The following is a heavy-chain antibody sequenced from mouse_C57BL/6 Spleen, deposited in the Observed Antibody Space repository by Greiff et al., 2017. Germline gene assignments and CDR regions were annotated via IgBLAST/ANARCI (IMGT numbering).Heavy chain of an antibody. CDR1: GYTFTSYW. D-gene: IGHD2-3*01. V-gene: IGHV1-52*01. CDR2: IDPSDSET. Sequence: VQLQQPGAELVRPGSSVKLSCKASGYTFTSYWMHWVKQRPIQGLEWIGNIDPSDSETHYNQKFKDKATLTVDKSSSTAYMQLSSLTSEDSAVYYCARHPDGYYYFDYWGQGTTLTVSS. J-gene: IGHJ2*01. CDR3: ARHPDGYYYFDY.